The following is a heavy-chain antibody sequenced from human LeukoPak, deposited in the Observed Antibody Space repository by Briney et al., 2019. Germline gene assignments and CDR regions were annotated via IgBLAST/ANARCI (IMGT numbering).Heavy chain of an antibody. CDR1: GYSISSGYF. CDR3: ARAYSSSWYFNWVDP. J-gene: IGHJ5*02. D-gene: IGHD6-13*01. CDR2: IYHSGST. V-gene: IGHV4-38-2*02. Sequence: SETLSLTCTVSGYSISSGYFWGWLRQPPGKGLERIGTIYHSGSTYYNESLESRVTISVDTSKNQFSLKLSSVTAADTAVYYCARAYSSSWYFNWVDPGGQGNLVTVSS.